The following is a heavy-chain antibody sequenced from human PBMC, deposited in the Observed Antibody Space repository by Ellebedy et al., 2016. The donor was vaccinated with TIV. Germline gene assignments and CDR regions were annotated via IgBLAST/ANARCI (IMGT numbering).Heavy chain of an antibody. CDR3: AKDLVEMATMAVPRH. V-gene: IGHV3-23*01. D-gene: IGHD5-24*01. CDR2: ISGSGGST. CDR1: GFTFSSYA. J-gene: IGHJ3*01. Sequence: GESLKISXAASGFTFSSYAMRWVRQAPGKGLEWVSAISGSGGSTYYADSVKGRFTISRDNSKNTLYLQMNSLRAEDTAVYYCAKDLVEMATMAVPRHWGQGTMVTVSS.